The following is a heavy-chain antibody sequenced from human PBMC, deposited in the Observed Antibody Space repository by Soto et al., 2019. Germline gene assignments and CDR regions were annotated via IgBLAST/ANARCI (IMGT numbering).Heavy chain of an antibody. D-gene: IGHD2-21*02. CDR2: INPNSGGT. V-gene: IGHV1-2*04. CDR1: GYTFTGYY. Sequence: GASVKVSCKASGYTFTGYYMHWVRQAPGQGLEWMGWINPNSGGTNYAQKFQGWVTMTRDTSTSTAYMELRSLRSDDTAVYYCASTYCGGDCYSGYYYYGMDVWGQGTTVTVSS. J-gene: IGHJ6*02. CDR3: ASTYCGGDCYSGYYYYGMDV.